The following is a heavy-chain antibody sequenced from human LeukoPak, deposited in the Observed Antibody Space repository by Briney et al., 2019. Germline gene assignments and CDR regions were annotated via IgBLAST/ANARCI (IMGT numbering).Heavy chain of an antibody. Sequence: GGSLRLSCAASGFTFSSYAMSWVRQAPGKGLEWVSAISGSGGSTYYADSVKGRFTISRDNSKNTLYLQMNSLRAEDTAVYYCAKAPLRLGELSFPDRWDYWGQGTLATVSS. V-gene: IGHV3-23*01. CDR2: ISGSGGST. CDR1: GFTFSSYA. J-gene: IGHJ4*02. D-gene: IGHD3-16*02. CDR3: AKAPLRLGELSFPDRWDY.